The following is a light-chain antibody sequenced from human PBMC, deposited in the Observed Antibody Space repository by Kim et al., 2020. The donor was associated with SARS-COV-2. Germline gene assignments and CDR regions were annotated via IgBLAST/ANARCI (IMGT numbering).Light chain of an antibody. CDR2: EAS. J-gene: IGKJ4*01. V-gene: IGKV1D-12*01. Sequence: DIQMTQSPSSVSASVGDRVTITCRASQDISSWLGWYQQKPGKAPKVLIYEASNLQSGVPSRFSGSGSGTDFTLTINSLQPEDCATYFCQQTHNFPLTFGGGAKVDIK. CDR1: QDISSW. CDR3: QQTHNFPLT.